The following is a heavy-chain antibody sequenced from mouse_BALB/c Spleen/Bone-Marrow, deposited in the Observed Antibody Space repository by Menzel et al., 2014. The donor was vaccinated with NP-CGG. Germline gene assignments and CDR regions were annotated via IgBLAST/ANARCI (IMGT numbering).Heavy chain of an antibody. CDR2: ISNLACSI. CDR1: GFNFSDYG. CDR3: TRDRGYDGGYYFDY. D-gene: IGHD2-2*01. Sequence: EVMLVESGGGVVQPGGSRKLSCAASGFNFSDYGMAWVRLAPGKGPEWVAFISNLACSIYYADTVTGRFTISRENAKNTLYLEMSSLRFEDTAMYYCTRDRGYDGGYYFDYWGQGTTLTVSS. J-gene: IGHJ2*01. V-gene: IGHV5-15*02.